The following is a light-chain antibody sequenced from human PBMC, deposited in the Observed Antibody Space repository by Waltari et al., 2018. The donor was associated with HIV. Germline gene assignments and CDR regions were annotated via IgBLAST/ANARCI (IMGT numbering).Light chain of an antibody. CDR1: KLGDKF. Sequence: SYELTQPPSVSVSPGQTANIACSGYKLGDKFVCWYQHKSGQSPVLVIYHDDDRPSGFPERCSGSNSGDTATLTISGTQPMEEADYYCQAWDSGSNWVFGGGTRLTVL. V-gene: IGLV3-1*01. CDR3: QAWDSGSNWV. CDR2: HDD. J-gene: IGLJ3*02.